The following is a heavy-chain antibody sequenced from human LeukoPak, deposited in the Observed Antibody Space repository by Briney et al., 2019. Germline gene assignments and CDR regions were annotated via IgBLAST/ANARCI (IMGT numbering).Heavy chain of an antibody. CDR3: AKDRSSGWHPTPRY. J-gene: IGHJ4*02. CDR1: GFTFSSYG. D-gene: IGHD6-19*01. CDR2: IRYDGSNK. Sequence: GGSLRLSCAASGFTFSSYGMHWVRQAPGKGLEWVAFIRYDGSNKKYADSVKGRFTISRDNSKNTLYLQMNSLRAEDTAGYYCAKDRSSGWHPTPRYWGQGTLVTVSS. V-gene: IGHV3-30*02.